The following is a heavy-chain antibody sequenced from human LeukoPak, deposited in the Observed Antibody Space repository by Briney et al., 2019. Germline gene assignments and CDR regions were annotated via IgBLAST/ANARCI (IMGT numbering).Heavy chain of an antibody. Sequence: SETLSLTCTVSGVSITSNYWSWIRQPPGKGLEWIGSIYYSGSTYYNPSLKSRVTISVDTSKNQFSLKLSSVTAADTAVYYCASGSRRHYDGSGYYFGEFDYWGQGILVTVSS. CDR3: ASGSRRHYDGSGYYFGEFDY. CDR2: IYYSGST. D-gene: IGHD3-22*01. J-gene: IGHJ4*02. CDR1: GVSITSNY. V-gene: IGHV4-39*07.